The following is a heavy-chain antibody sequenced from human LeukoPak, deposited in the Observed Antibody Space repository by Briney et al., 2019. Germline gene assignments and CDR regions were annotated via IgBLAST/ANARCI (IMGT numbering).Heavy chain of an antibody. D-gene: IGHD3-22*01. CDR1: GFDLSTYE. Sequence: GGSLRLSCAASGFDLSTYEMNWVRQAPGKGLEWIADITISGHTKNYADSVKGRFTISRDNAKNSLYLQMNSLRAEDTAAYYCARGDYYDSSAYSEYFQHWGQGTLVTVSS. CDR3: ARGDYYDSSAYSEYFQH. J-gene: IGHJ1*01. V-gene: IGHV3-48*03. CDR2: ITISGHTK.